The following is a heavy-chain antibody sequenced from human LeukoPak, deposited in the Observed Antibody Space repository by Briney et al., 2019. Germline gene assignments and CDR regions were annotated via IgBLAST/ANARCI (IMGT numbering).Heavy chain of an antibody. CDR2: ITSSSIYI. Sequence: GGSLRLSCAASGFTLSSYSMNWVRQAPGKGLEWVSSITSSSIYIYYADSVKGRFTVSRDNARNSLYLQMNSLRAEDTAVYYCARGGSYLSAFDIWGQGTMVTVSS. D-gene: IGHD1-26*01. J-gene: IGHJ3*02. V-gene: IGHV3-21*06. CDR3: ARGGSYLSAFDI. CDR1: GFTLSSYS.